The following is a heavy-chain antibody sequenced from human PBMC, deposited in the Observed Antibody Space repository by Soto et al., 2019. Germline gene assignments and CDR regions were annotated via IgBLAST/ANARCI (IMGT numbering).Heavy chain of an antibody. J-gene: IGHJ4*02. CDR1: GGSISSGDYY. V-gene: IGHV4-30-4*01. D-gene: IGHD3-22*01. Sequence: SETLSLTCTVSGGSISSGDYYWSWIRQPPGKGLEWIGYIYDSGSTYYNPSLKSRVTISVDTSKNQFSLKLSAVTAADTAVYYCARGDYYEIFDYWRQGTLVTVSS. CDR3: ARGDYYEIFDY. CDR2: IYDSGST.